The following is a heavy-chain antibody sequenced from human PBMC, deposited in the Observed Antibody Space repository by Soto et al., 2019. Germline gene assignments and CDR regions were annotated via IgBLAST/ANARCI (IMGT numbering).Heavy chain of an antibody. V-gene: IGHV1-8*01. CDR1: GYTFISYD. J-gene: IGHJ4*02. CDR2: MNPNTGDT. D-gene: IGHD5-12*01. CDR3: ARGDGYIFDY. Sequence: QVQLVQSGAEAKKPGASVKVSCKASGYTFISYDINWVRQATGQGLEWMGWMNPNTGDTGYAQKFQGRVTMTRNTSINTANLELSSLRSDDTAVYFCARGDGYIFDYWGQGTLVTVSS.